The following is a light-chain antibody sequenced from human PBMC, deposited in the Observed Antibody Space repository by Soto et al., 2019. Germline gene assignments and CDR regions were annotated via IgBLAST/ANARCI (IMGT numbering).Light chain of an antibody. J-gene: IGLJ1*01. CDR2: DVS. V-gene: IGLV2-14*01. CDR1: SSDVGGYNY. CDR3: SSYTRSSTRRYV. Sequence: QSALTQPASVSGSPGQSITISCTGTSSDVGGYNYVSWYQQHPGKAPKVMIYDVSNRPSGVSNRFSGSKSGNTASLTISGLQAADEADYYCSSYTRSSTRRYVFGTGTKLTVL.